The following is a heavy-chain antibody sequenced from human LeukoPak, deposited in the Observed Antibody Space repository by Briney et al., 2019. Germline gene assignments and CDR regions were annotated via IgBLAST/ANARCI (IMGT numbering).Heavy chain of an antibody. D-gene: IGHD3-9*01. CDR3: ARGGGGGQRYDILTGYYLDYYYYMDV. CDR1: GGSISSGSYY. J-gene: IGHJ6*03. CDR2: IYTSGST. V-gene: IGHV4-61*02. Sequence: SETLSLTCTVSGGSISSGSYYWSWIRQPAGKGLEWIGRIYTSGSTNYNPSLKSRVTISVDTSKNQFSLKLSSVTAADTAVYYCARGGGGGQRYDILTGYYLDYYYYMDVWGKGTTVTISS.